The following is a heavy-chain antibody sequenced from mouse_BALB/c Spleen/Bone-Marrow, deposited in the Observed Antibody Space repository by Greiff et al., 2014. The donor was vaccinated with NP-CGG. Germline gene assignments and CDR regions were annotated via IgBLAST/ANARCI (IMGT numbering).Heavy chain of an antibody. CDR3: AREVDY. V-gene: IGHV1-63*02. CDR2: INSGDGNI. Sequence: QVQLKESGAELVRPGTSVKMSCKAAGYTFTNYWIGWVAQRPGHGLEWIGNINSGDGNINYNEKFKGKATLTADTSSSTAYMQLSSLTSEDSAIYYCAREVDYWGQGTPLTVSA. J-gene: IGHJ2*01. CDR1: GYTFTNYW.